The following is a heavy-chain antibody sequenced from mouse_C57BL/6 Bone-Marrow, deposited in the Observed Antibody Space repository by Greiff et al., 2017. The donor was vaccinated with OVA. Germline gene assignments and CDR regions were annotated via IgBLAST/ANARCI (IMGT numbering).Heavy chain of an antibody. Sequence: QVTLKESGPGILQPSQTLSLTCSFSGFSLSTFGMGVGWVRQPSGKGLEWLAHIWWDDDKYYNPALKSRLTISKDTSKNQVFLKIANVDTADTATYYCARIAPIYYGNWFAYWGQGTLVTVSA. CDR3: ARIAPIYYGNWFAY. CDR1: GFSLSTFGMG. J-gene: IGHJ3*01. V-gene: IGHV8-8*01. CDR2: IWWDDDK. D-gene: IGHD2-1*01.